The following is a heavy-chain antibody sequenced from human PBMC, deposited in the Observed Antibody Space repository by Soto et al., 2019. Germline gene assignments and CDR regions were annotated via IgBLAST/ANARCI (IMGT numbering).Heavy chain of an antibody. CDR2: IIPIFGTA. CDR1: GGTFSSYA. Sequence: QVQLVQSGAEVKKPGSSVKVSCKASGGTFSSYAISWVQQAPGQGLEWMGGIIPIFGTANYAQKFQGRVTITADESTSTAYMELSSLRSEDTAVYYCARDHPGVSGYEKRPFDYWGQGTLVTVSS. D-gene: IGHD5-12*01. CDR3: ARDHPGVSGYEKRPFDY. J-gene: IGHJ4*02. V-gene: IGHV1-69*01.